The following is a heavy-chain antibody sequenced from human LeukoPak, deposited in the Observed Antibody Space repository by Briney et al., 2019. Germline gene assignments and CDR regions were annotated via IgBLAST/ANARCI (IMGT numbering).Heavy chain of an antibody. D-gene: IGHD3-16*01. CDR3: AKSNSDYRIAFVSSDY. J-gene: IGHJ4*02. V-gene: IGHV3-23*01. CDR2: ITGSGATT. Sequence: GGSLRLSCAASGFTFSSYAMSWVRQAPGKGLEWVSTITGSGATTYYADSVKGRFTVSRDTSKNTLTLYLHMDSLRAEDTAVYYCAKSNSDYRIAFVSSDYWGQGTLVAVSS. CDR1: GFTFSSYA.